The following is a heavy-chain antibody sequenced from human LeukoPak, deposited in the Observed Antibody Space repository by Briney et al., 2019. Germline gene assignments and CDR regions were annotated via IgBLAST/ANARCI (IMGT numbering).Heavy chain of an antibody. Sequence: GGSLRLSCAASGFTFSSYWMYWVRQAPGKGLVWVSRINSGGSRTTYADSVKGRFTISRDNAKNTLYLQMNSLRAEDTAVYYCARDRDYPAFDIWGQGTMVTVSS. V-gene: IGHV3-74*01. CDR3: ARDRDYPAFDI. CDR2: INSGGSRT. J-gene: IGHJ3*02. D-gene: IGHD4-17*01. CDR1: GFTFSSYW.